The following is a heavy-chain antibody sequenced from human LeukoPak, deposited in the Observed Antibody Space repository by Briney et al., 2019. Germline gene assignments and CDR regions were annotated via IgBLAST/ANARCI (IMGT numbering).Heavy chain of an antibody. V-gene: IGHV1-8*03. CDR3: ARGPRYSCGYWHRDAFDI. CDR2: MNPNSGNT. J-gene: IGHJ3*02. CDR1: GYTFTSYD. Sequence: ASVKVSCKASGYTFTSYDINWVRQATGQGLEWMGWMNPNSGNTGYAQKFQGRVTITRNTSISTAYMELSSLRSEDTAVYYCARGPRYSCGYWHRDAFDIWGQGTMVTVSS. D-gene: IGHD5-18*01.